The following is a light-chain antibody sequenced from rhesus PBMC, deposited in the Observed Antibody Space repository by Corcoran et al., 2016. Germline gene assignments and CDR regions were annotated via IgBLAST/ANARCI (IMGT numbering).Light chain of an antibody. CDR3: QQYNSLPLT. CDR1: QGISSH. CDR2: NTN. Sequence: DVQMTQSPSSLSASVGDRVTITCRTSQGISSHLNWYQQKPGKAPRLLMTNTNYLQGGVPSRFSGSGAGTEFTPTISNLQPEDYGIYHCQQYNSLPLTFGGGTKVEIK. V-gene: IGKV1-32*01. J-gene: IGKJ4*01.